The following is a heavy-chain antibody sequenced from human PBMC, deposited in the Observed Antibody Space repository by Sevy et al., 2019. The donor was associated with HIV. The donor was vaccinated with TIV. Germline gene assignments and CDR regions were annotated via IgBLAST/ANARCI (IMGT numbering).Heavy chain of an antibody. CDR1: GFTLSSYA. V-gene: IGHV3-23*01. CDR2: ISISGADK. Sequence: GGSLRLSCAASGFTLSSYAMSWVRQAPGKGLEWVSSISISGADKYYADSVKGRFTISRDNSQNRLYLQMNSLRAEDTARYYCVRAVAADGSFWGQGTLVTVSS. D-gene: IGHD6-13*01. CDR3: VRAVAADGSF. J-gene: IGHJ4*02.